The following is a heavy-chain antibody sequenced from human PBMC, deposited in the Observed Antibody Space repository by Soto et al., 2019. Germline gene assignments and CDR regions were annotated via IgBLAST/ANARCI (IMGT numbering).Heavy chain of an antibody. V-gene: IGHV4-31*03. CDR2: IYYSGST. CDR1: GGSISSGGYY. Sequence: PSETLSLTCTVSGGSISSGGYYWSWIRQHPGKGLEWIGYIYYSGSTYYNPSLKSRVTISVDTSKNQFSLKLSSVTAADTAVYYCARESRGYCSSTSCYGNWFDPWGQGTLVTVSS. CDR3: ARESRGYCSSTSCYGNWFDP. D-gene: IGHD2-2*03. J-gene: IGHJ5*02.